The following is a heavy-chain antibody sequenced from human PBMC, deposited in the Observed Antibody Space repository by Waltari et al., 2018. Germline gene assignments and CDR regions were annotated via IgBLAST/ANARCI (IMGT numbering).Heavy chain of an antibody. CDR3: ARDKMLLRTMDV. Sequence: QVRLQESGPGLVKPSEPLSLICTFSGASVSSDYWSWIRQPAGKGLEWIGRIYSSGNTNYSPSLRGRLTISVDTSKNQVSLRPTSVTAADSAVYYCARDKMLLRTMDVWGQGTTVVVSS. CDR1: GASVSSDY. CDR2: IYSSGNT. J-gene: IGHJ6*02. D-gene: IGHD2-8*01. V-gene: IGHV4-4*07.